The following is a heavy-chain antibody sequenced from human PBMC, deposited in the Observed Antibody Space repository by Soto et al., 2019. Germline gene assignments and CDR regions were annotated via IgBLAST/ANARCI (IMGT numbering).Heavy chain of an antibody. J-gene: IGHJ6*03. CDR1: GGSFSSYY. CDR2: IYYSGST. CDR3: AGRDCSGTNCYYLDYYYMDV. Sequence: QVQLQESGPGLVRPSETLSLTCTVSGGSFSSYYWTWIRQSPGKGLGWIGYIYYSGSTDYNPSLRGRLAISIDTSKKQFSLRLNSMTAADTAVYYCAGRDCSGTNCYYLDYYYMDVWGKGTTVTVSS. V-gene: IGHV4-59*08. D-gene: IGHD2-2*01.